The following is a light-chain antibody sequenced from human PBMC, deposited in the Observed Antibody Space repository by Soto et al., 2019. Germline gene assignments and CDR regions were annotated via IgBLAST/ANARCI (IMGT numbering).Light chain of an antibody. Sequence: EIVLTQSPGTLSLSPGERATLSCRASQSVSSSYLAWYQQKPGQAPRLLIYGASSRATGLPDRFSVSGAGTDFTLTISRLEPEDFAVYYCQQYASSCPFGHGPKVQIK. V-gene: IGKV3-20*01. CDR2: GAS. CDR1: QSVSSSY. CDR3: QQYASSCP. J-gene: IGKJ1*01.